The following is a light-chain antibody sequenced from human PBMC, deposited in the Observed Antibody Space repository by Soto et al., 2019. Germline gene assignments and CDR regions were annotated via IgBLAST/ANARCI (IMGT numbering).Light chain of an antibody. CDR1: SSNIGNNY. CDR2: DNN. V-gene: IGLV1-51*01. CDR3: GTWDSSLSAVV. Sequence: QSVLTQPPSVSAAAGQKVTFSCSGSSSNIGNNYVSWYQQLPGTAPKLLIYDNNKRRSGIPDRFSGSKSGTSATLDIAGLQAGDEADYYCGTWDSSLSAVVFGGGTKVTVL. J-gene: IGLJ2*01.